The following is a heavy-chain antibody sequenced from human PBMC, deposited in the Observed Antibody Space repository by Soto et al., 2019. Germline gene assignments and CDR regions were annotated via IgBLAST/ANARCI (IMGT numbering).Heavy chain of an antibody. J-gene: IGHJ4*02. D-gene: IGHD5-18*01. CDR2: IIPIFGTA. Sequence: SVKVYCMASGGTFSSYAISWVRQAPGQGLEWMGGIIPIFGTANYAQKFQGRVTITADESTSTAYMELSSLRSEDTAVYYCARGDTAMDPFFDYWGQGTLVTGSS. CDR1: GGTFSSYA. CDR3: ARGDTAMDPFFDY. V-gene: IGHV1-69*13.